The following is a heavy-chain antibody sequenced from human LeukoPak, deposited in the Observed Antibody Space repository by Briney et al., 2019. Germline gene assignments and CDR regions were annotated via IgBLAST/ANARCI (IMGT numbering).Heavy chain of an antibody. D-gene: IGHD3-3*01. V-gene: IGHV4-31*03. J-gene: IGHJ4*02. CDR3: ARVLPGTIFGVVSYFDY. Sequence: SETLSLTCTVSGGSISSGGYYWSWIRQHPGKGLEWIGYIYYSGSTYYSPSLKSRVTISVDTSKNQFSLKLSSVTAADTAVYYCARVLPGTIFGVVSYFDYWGQGTLVTVSS. CDR1: GGSISSGGYY. CDR2: IYYSGST.